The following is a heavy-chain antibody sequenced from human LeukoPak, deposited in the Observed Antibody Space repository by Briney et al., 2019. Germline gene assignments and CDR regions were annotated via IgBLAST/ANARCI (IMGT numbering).Heavy chain of an antibody. V-gene: IGHV1-2*02. D-gene: IGHD3-22*01. CDR1: GYTFTGYY. J-gene: IGHJ4*02. CDR3: ARDDDSSGYYPGVLDY. Sequence: ASVKVSCKASGYTFTGYYMHWVRQAPGQGLEWMGWINPNSGGTNYAQKFQGRVTMTRDTSISTAYMELSRLRSDDTAVYYCARDDDSSGYYPGVLDYWGQGTLVTVSS. CDR2: INPNSGGT.